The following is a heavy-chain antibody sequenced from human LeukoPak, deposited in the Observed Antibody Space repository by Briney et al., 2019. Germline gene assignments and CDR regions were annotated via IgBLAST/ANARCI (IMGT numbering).Heavy chain of an antibody. CDR3: ARAPHYYDSSGYTSG. CDR2: INPNSGGT. CDR1: GYTFTGYY. Sequence: GASVKDSCKASGYTFTGYYMHWVRQAPGQGLEWMGRINPNSGGTNYAQKFQGRVTMTRDTSISTAYMELSRLRSDDTAVYYCARAPHYYDSSGYTSGWGQGTLVTVSS. D-gene: IGHD3-22*01. V-gene: IGHV1-2*06. J-gene: IGHJ4*02.